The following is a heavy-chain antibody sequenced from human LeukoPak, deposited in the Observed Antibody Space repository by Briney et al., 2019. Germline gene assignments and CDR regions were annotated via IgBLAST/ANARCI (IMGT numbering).Heavy chain of an antibody. J-gene: IGHJ4*02. CDR2: INPNSGGT. CDR3: ARDMNRQLVPDY. D-gene: IGHD6-6*01. V-gene: IGHV1-2*02. CDR1: GYAFTGYY. Sequence: GASVKVSCKASGYAFTGYYMHWVRQAPGQGLEWMGWINPNSGGTNYAQKFQGRVTMTRDKSISTAYMELSRLGSDDTAVYYCARDMNRQLVPDYWGQGTLVTVSS.